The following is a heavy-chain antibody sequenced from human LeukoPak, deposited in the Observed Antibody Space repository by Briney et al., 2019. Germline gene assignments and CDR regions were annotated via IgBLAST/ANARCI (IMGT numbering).Heavy chain of an antibody. V-gene: IGHV3-21*01. CDR3: ARPNFPGTTDTYFDF. CDR1: GFTFSTYT. CDR2: ISSSSSYI. Sequence: AGSLRLSCAASGFTFSTYTMHWVRQAPGKGLEWVSSISSSSSYIYYTDSVKGRFTVSRDNAKNSLYLQMNSLRAEDTAMYYCARPNFPGTTDTYFDFWGQGTLVTVSS. J-gene: IGHJ4*02. D-gene: IGHD4-17*01.